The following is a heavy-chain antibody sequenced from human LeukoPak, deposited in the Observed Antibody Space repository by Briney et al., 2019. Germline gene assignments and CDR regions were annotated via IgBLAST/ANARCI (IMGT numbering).Heavy chain of an antibody. Sequence: GGSLRLSCAASGFTLSSDWMCWGRQAPGKGLEWVVIIKQDGSDKYYVDSVEGRFIISRDNAKNSLYLQMNSLRAEDTAVYYCLTSTRSHRFDYWGQGTLVTVSS. D-gene: IGHD2-15*01. V-gene: IGHV3-7*01. CDR2: IKQDGSDK. J-gene: IGHJ4*02. CDR1: GFTLSSDW. CDR3: LTSTRSHRFDY.